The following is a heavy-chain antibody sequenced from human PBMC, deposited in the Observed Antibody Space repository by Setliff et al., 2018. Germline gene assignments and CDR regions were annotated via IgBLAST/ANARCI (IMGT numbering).Heavy chain of an antibody. Sequence: SVKVSCKASGGTFSSYAISWVRQAPGQGLEWMGGIIPIFGTANYAQKFQGRVTITADESTSTAYMELSSLRSDDTAVYYCARANDYSSGWYFYYYGMDVWGQGTTVTVSS. D-gene: IGHD6-19*01. J-gene: IGHJ6*02. V-gene: IGHV1-69*13. CDR2: IIPIFGTA. CDR3: ARANDYSSGWYFYYYGMDV. CDR1: GGTFSSYA.